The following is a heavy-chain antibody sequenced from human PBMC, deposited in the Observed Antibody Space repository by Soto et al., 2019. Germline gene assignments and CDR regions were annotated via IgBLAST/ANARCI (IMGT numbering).Heavy chain of an antibody. CDR1: GFTFSSYW. Sequence: AGGSLRLSCAGSGFTFSSYWMSWVRQAPGKGLEWVANIKQDGSEKYYVDSVRGRFTISRDNAKNSLYLQMSGLRAEDTAVFYCARGTLWNGYQFFDYWGQGTLVTVSS. V-gene: IGHV3-7*01. CDR2: IKQDGSEK. CDR3: ARGTLWNGYQFFDY. J-gene: IGHJ4*02. D-gene: IGHD3-3*01.